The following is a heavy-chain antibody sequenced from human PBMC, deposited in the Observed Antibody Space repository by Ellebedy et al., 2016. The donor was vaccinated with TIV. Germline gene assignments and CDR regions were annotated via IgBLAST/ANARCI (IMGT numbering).Heavy chain of an antibody. CDR2: ISYDGSSK. J-gene: IGHJ5*02. CDR3: AKGLEWLFGVVTRPIGLDR. CDR1: GFSFSTYG. D-gene: IGHD3-3*01. V-gene: IGHV3-30*18. Sequence: GESLKISCAASGFSFSTYGMHWVRQAPGKGLEWVAVISYDGSSKYYADSVKGRFTISRDDSKNTLYLQMNSLGPEDTAVYYCAKGLEWLFGVVTRPIGLDRWGQGTLVTVSS.